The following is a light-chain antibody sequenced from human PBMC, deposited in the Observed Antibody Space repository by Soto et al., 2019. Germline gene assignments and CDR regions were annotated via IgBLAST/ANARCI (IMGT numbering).Light chain of an antibody. CDR3: SSYAGSDNLI. Sequence: QSALTQPPSASGSPGQSVTISCTGTSSDVGAYNYVSWYQQHPGKAPKLIIYEVTQRPSGVPDRFSGSKSGNTASLTVSGLQAEDEADFYCSSYAGSDNLIFGGGTKLTGL. J-gene: IGLJ2*01. CDR1: SSDVGAYNY. V-gene: IGLV2-8*01. CDR2: EVT.